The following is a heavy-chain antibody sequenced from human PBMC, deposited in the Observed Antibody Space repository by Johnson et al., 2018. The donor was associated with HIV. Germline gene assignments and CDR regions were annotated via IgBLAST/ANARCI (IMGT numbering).Heavy chain of an antibody. J-gene: IGHJ3*02. Sequence: LVESGGALVPPGGSLRLSCAASGFTFSDYYMTWIRQAPGKGLEWVSVIYSGGSTYYADSVKGRFTISRDNSKNTLYLQMNSLRAEETAVYYCARGDDSSAWGAFDICGQGTMVAVSS. CDR3: ARGDDSSAWGAFDI. CDR2: IYSGGST. D-gene: IGHD3-22*01. CDR1: GFTFSDYY. V-gene: IGHV3-66*01.